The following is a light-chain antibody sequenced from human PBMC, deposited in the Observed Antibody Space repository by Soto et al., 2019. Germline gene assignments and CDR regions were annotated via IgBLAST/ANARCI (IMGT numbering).Light chain of an antibody. CDR2: DVT. CDR1: SSDIGGYNY. CDR3: TSYTGSSTWL. Sequence: QSALTQPASVSGSPGQSITISCTGTSSDIGGYNYVSWYQQHPGKAPKLLIYDVTNRPSGISDRFSGSKSGNSASLTISGLQAEDEADYYCTSYTGSSTWLFGGGTKLIVL. J-gene: IGLJ3*02. V-gene: IGLV2-14*03.